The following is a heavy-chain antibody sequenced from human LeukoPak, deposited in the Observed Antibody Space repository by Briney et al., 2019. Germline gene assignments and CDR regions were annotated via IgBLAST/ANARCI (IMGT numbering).Heavy chain of an antibody. CDR1: GFTVSSNY. CDR3: ARSYGDPLFDY. J-gene: IGHJ4*02. CDR2: IYSSGST. D-gene: IGHD4-17*01. V-gene: IGHV3-66*01. Sequence: GGSLRLSCVGSGFTVSSNYMSWVRQAPGKGLEWVSVIYSSGSTFHADSVKGRFSISRDTSKNTLYLQMKSLKAEDTAVYYCARSYGDPLFDYWGQGTLVTVSA.